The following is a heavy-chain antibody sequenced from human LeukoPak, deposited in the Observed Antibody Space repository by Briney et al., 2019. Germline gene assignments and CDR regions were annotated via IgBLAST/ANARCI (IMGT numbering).Heavy chain of an antibody. J-gene: IGHJ4*02. V-gene: IGHV4-39*07. CDR3: ARSPPDFGVGYYLDY. CDR1: GGSISSSSYY. Sequence: SETLSLTCTVSGGSISSSSYYWGWIRQPPGKGLEWIGSIYYSGSTNYNPSLKSRVTISVDTSKNQFSLKLSSVTAADTAVYYCARSPPDFGVGYYLDYWGQGTLVTVSS. D-gene: IGHD3-3*01. CDR2: IYYSGST.